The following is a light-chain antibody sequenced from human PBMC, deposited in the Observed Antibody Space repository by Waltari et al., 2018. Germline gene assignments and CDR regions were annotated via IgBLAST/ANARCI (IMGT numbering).Light chain of an antibody. V-gene: IGLV1-44*01. CDR2: TNS. CDR3: AAWDDRLNGVV. CDR1: SPNIGSNA. Sequence: QSVLIQPPSASGTPGQRVTISCSGSSPNIGSNAVNWYRQVPGTAPKLLIYTNSQRPSGGPDRISGSKSGTSASLAISGLRSEDEADYSCAAWDDRLNGVVFGGGTKLSVL. J-gene: IGLJ2*01.